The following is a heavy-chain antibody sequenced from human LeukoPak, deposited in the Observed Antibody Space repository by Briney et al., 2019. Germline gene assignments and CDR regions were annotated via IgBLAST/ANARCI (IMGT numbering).Heavy chain of an antibody. V-gene: IGHV3-30*04. CDR2: ISYDGSNK. Sequence: GGSLRLSCAASGFTFSSYAMHWVRQAPGKGLEWVAVISYDGSNKYYADSVKGRFTISRDNSKNTLYLQMNSLRAEDTAVYYCARVKIQLWLLDAFDIWGQGTMVTVSS. D-gene: IGHD5-18*01. J-gene: IGHJ3*02. CDR3: ARVKIQLWLLDAFDI. CDR1: GFTFSSYA.